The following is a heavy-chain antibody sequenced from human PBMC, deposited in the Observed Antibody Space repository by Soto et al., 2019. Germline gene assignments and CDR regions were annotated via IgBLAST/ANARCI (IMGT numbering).Heavy chain of an antibody. CDR3: ARDTPPSSGWYYFDS. V-gene: IGHV6-1*01. Sequence: SQTLSLTCAISGDSVASNSAAWSWIRQSPSRGLEWLGRTYYRSKWYNDYAVSVKSRVSINPDTSKNQFSLQLNSVTPEDTAVYYCARDTPPSSGWYYFDSWGQGTLVTVSS. D-gene: IGHD6-19*01. CDR1: GDSVASNSAA. J-gene: IGHJ4*02. CDR2: TYYRSKWYN.